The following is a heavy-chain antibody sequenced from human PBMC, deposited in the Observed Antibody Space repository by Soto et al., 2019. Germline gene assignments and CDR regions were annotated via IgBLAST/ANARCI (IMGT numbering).Heavy chain of an antibody. Sequence: GGSLRLSCAASGFTLISYAMTWVRQAPGKGLEWVSTISGTGTTTYYADSVKGRFTISRDNSKNTLYLQMNSLRTEDTAVYYCVKAVYLLDFDYWGQGTLVTVS. CDR3: VKAVYLLDFDY. J-gene: IGHJ4*02. CDR1: GFTLISYA. D-gene: IGHD2-8*01. V-gene: IGHV3-23*01. CDR2: ISGTGTTT.